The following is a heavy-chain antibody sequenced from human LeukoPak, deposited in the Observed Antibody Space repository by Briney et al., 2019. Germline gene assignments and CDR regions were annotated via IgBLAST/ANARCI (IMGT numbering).Heavy chain of an antibody. Sequence: SETLSLTCTVSGGSINNYYWSWIRQPPGKGLEWIGYIYYSGSTNYNPSLKSRVTISVDTSKNQFSLKLRSVTAADTAVYYCAREYGDLDYWGQGTLVTVSS. CDR1: GGSINNYY. D-gene: IGHD2-21*01. CDR3: AREYGDLDY. V-gene: IGHV4-59*12. J-gene: IGHJ4*02. CDR2: IYYSGST.